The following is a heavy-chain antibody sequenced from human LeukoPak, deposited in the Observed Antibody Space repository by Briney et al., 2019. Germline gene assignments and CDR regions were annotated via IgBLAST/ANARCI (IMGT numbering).Heavy chain of an antibody. CDR3: ARGAKTRSSGQTLNWLDP. CDR1: GYRFTDYH. D-gene: IGHD6-19*01. CDR2: VNPDNSGT. J-gene: IGHJ5*02. Sequence: ASVKVSCKASGYRFTDYHIHWVRQAPGQGLEWMGSVNPDNSGTNYAQQFLGRVSMTRSAYISTAYVELNNLRSDDTAVYYCARGAKTRSSGQTLNWLDPWGQGTMVIVSS. V-gene: IGHV1-2*02.